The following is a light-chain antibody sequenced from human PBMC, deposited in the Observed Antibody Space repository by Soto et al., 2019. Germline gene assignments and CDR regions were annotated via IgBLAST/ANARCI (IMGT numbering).Light chain of an antibody. CDR3: CSYAGRFIWL. CDR2: DVF. V-gene: IGLV2-11*01. J-gene: IGLJ3*02. CDR1: SSDVGGYNL. Sequence: QSALTQPRSVSASPGQSVTIPGSGSSSDVGGYNLVSWYQQKPGEVPKVIIYDVFKRPSGVPDRFFGSKSGNTATLTISGLQGDDEADFHCCSYAGRFIWLFGGGTKLTVL.